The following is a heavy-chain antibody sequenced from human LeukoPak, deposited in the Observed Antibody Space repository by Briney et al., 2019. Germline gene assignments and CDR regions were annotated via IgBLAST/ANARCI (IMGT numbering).Heavy chain of an antibody. D-gene: IGHD2-2*02. V-gene: IGHV3-11*04. Sequence: PGGSLRLSCAASGFSFSDYYMGWIRQAPGKGLEWLSYISSSGTTIYYADSVKGRFTISRDNSKNTLYLQMNSLRAEDTAVYYCARDQKYQLLYLFDYWGQGTLVTVSS. CDR1: GFSFSDYY. CDR2: ISSSGTTI. CDR3: ARDQKYQLLYLFDY. J-gene: IGHJ4*02.